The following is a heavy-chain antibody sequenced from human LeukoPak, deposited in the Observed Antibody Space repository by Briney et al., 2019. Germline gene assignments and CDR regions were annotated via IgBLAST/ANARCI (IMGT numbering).Heavy chain of an antibody. J-gene: IGHJ1*01. V-gene: IGHV3-48*03. Sequence: PGGSLRLSCAASGFTFSSYEMNWVRQAPGKGLEWVSYISRSGGTIYYRDSVKGRFTISRDNAKNSLFLQMNSLRAEDTAVYYCARGRGAAAGTYFQHWGQGTLVTVSS. CDR2: ISRSGGTI. CDR3: ARGRGAAAGTYFQH. CDR1: GFTFSSYE. D-gene: IGHD6-13*01.